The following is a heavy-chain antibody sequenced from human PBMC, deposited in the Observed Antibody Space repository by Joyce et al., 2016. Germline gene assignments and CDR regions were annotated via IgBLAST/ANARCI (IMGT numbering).Heavy chain of an antibody. CDR3: ARGGIVYDYSMDL. CDR2: ISSDSTYI. D-gene: IGHD3-22*01. CDR1: GFTFSTSS. V-gene: IGHV3-21*02. J-gene: IGHJ6*02. Sequence: EVQLVESGGGLVKPGGSLRISCAASGFTFSTSSMSWFRRGQGKGLEWFSAISSDSTYIFYADSVKGRFTVSRDNAKNSLYLQMNSLRAEDTAVFFCARGGIVYDYSMDLWGQGTTVTVSS.